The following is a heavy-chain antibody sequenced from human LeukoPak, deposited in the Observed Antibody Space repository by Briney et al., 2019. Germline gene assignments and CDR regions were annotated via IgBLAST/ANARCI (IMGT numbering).Heavy chain of an antibody. V-gene: IGHV5-51*01. CDR2: IYPGDSDT. Sequence: PGESLKISCTNSGYTFTTHWIGWVRQMPDNGLEWMGIIYPGDSDTKYSPSFQGQVTISADKSISTAYLQWSSLKASDTAMYYCARRDLAGSYFDYWGQGTLVTVSS. CDR3: ARRDLAGSYFDY. D-gene: IGHD1-26*01. CDR1: GYTFTTHW. J-gene: IGHJ4*02.